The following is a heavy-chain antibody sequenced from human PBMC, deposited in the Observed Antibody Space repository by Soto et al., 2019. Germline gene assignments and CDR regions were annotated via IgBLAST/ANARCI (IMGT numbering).Heavy chain of an antibody. J-gene: IGHJ6*02. CDR2: MNPNSGNT. CDR1: GYTFTSYD. D-gene: IGHD1-26*01. CDR3: AKRAGSFQYYGMDV. Sequence: GASVKVSCKASGYTFTSYDINWVRQATGQGLEWMGWMNPNSGNTGYAQKFQGRVTMTRNTSISTAYMELSSLRSEDTAVYYCAKRAGSFQYYGMDVWGQGTTVTVSS. V-gene: IGHV1-8*01.